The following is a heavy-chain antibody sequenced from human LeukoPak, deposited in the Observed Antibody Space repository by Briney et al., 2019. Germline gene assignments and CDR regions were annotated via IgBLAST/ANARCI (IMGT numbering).Heavy chain of an antibody. D-gene: IGHD3-9*01. CDR1: GFPFSSYS. Sequence: PGGSLRLSCAASGFPFSSYSMNWVRQAPGKGLEWVSSISSSSSYIYYADSVKGRFTISRDNAKNSLYLRMNSLRAEDTAVYYCARDVERYSWAAFDIWGQGTMVTVSS. V-gene: IGHV3-21*01. CDR3: ARDVERYSWAAFDI. CDR2: ISSSSSYI. J-gene: IGHJ3*02.